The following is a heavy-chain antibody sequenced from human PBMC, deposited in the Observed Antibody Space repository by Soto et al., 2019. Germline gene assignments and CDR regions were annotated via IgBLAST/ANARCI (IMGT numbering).Heavy chain of an antibody. D-gene: IGHD3-10*01. CDR1: GGSISSGGYY. CDR2: IYYSGST. CDR3: ARDARGSSYYYYYGMDV. J-gene: IGHJ6*02. Sequence: QVQLQESGPGLVKPSQTLSLTCTVSGGSISSGGYYWSWIRQHPGKGLEWIGYIYYSGSTYYNPSLKSRVTISVDTSKNQFSLKLSSVTAADTAVYYCARDARGSSYYYYYGMDVWGQGTTVTVSS. V-gene: IGHV4-31*03.